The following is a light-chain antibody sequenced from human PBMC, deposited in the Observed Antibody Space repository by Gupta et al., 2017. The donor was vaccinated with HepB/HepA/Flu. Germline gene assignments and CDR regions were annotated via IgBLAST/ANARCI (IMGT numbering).Light chain of an antibody. V-gene: IGKV3-11*01. CDR1: QSVGGR. CDR3: QQRDSWPPT. CDR2: DSS. J-gene: IGKJ5*01. Sequence: DIVLTQSPATLSLSPGVRATLSCGASQSVGGRLAWYQQKPGQAPRLLIYDSSNRAAGVPARFSGSGFGTDFSLTITYLEPEDFAVYSCQQRDSWPPTFGPGTRLEIK.